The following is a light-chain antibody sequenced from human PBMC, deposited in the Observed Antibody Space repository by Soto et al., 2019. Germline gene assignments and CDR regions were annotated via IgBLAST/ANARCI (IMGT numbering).Light chain of an antibody. J-gene: IGKJ1*01. CDR3: QQYVSSRT. CDR2: GAS. V-gene: IGKV3-20*01. CDR1: QSVRSSY. Sequence: EIVLTQSPGTLSLSPGERATLSCSASQSVRSSYLAWYQQKPGQAPRLLIYGASRRATGIPDRFSGSGSGTDFILTISRVEPEDFAVYYCQQYVSSRTFGQGTKVDIK.